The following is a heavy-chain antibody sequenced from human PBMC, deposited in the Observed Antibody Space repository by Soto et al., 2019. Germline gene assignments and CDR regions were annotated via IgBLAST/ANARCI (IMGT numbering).Heavy chain of an antibody. CDR1: GGSISGYY. CDR3: SRVGCSNSKCYTRGMDV. D-gene: IGHD2-2*01. Sequence: LSLTCTVSGGSISGYYWSWVRQPAWKGLEWVGRIYSDGTTNYSPSLKSRVTMSLDTSKDQFSLHLNSVTAADTAVYYCSRVGCSNSKCYTRGMDVWGQGTTVTVSS. J-gene: IGHJ6*02. CDR2: IYSDGTT. V-gene: IGHV4-4*07.